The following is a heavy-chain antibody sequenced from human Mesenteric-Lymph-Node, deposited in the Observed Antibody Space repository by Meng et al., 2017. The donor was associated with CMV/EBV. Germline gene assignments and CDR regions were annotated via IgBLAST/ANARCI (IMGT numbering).Heavy chain of an antibody. CDR1: GFTFSDYY. Sequence: GGSLRLSCAASGFTFSDYYMTWIRQAPGKGLEWVSYISSSGSTTYYADSVKGRFTISRDNAQNSLYLQMNSLRAEDTAVYYCARRGRTVPAADWGQGTLVTVSS. J-gene: IGHJ1*01. CDR2: ISSSGSTT. V-gene: IGHV3-11*01. CDR3: ARRGRTVPAAD. D-gene: IGHD2-2*01.